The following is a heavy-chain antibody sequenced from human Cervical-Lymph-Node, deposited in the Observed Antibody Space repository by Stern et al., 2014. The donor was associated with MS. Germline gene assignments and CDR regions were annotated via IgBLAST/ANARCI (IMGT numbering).Heavy chain of an antibody. Sequence: EVQLVESGGGLVQPGGSLRLSCAASGITLSSYWMHWVRQAPGKGLVWVSRINSDGSSTSCADLVKCRFTISRDNAKNTLYLQMNSLRAEDTAAYYCARSVGSSSDYFDYWGQGTLVTVSS. D-gene: IGHD6-6*01. CDR1: GITLSSYW. CDR3: ARSVGSSSDYFDY. J-gene: IGHJ4*02. V-gene: IGHV3-74*02. CDR2: INSDGSST.